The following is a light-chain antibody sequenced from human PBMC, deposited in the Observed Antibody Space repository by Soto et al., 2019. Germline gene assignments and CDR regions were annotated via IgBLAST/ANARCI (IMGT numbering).Light chain of an antibody. Sequence: VLTQSPATLSVSPGERATLSCRASRSVGSSLAWYQQKPGQAPRLLIYDASNRATAIPARFSGSGSGTDFTLTISSLEPEDFAVYYCQQRKNWPRFTFGPGTKVDIK. V-gene: IGKV3-11*01. CDR2: DAS. J-gene: IGKJ3*01. CDR3: QQRKNWPRFT. CDR1: RSVGSS.